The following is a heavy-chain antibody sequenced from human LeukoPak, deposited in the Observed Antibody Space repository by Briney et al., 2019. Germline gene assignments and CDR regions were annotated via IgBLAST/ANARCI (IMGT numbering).Heavy chain of an antibody. CDR2: IYSGGST. Sequence: PGGSLRPSCAASGFTVSSNYMSWVRQAPGKGLEWVSVIYSGGSTYYADSVKGRFTISRDNSKNTLYLQMNSLRAEDTAVYYCAKDFGYDSGTYLEQWGQGTLVTVSS. V-gene: IGHV3-66*01. J-gene: IGHJ4*02. CDR3: AKDFGYDSGTYLEQ. CDR1: GFTVSSNY. D-gene: IGHD3-10*01.